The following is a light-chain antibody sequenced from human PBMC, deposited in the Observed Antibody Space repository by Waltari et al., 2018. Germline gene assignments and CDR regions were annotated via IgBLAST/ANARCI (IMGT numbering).Light chain of an antibody. J-gene: IGKJ1*01. CDR1: QSVSSN. CDR2: GAS. CDR3: QQYNNWPGT. Sequence: EIVMPQSPAPLSVSPGERATLSCRARQSVSSNLAWYQQKPGQAPRLLIYGASTRATGIPARFSGSGSGTEFTLTISSLQSEDFAVYSCQQYNNWPGTFGQGTKVEIK. V-gene: IGKV3-15*01.